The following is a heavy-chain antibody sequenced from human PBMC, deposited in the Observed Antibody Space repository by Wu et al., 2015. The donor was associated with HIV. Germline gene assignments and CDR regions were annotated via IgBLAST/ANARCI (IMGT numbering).Heavy chain of an antibody. CDR2: ILPTFGTA. J-gene: IGHJ4*02. CDR3: ARLEWSIYPQGGY. Sequence: QVQLVQSGGEVKKPGSSVKVSCQASGGTFRKYAISWVRQAPGQGLEWMGGILPTFGTANYAQRFQGRVTITADESTSTAYMELSSLRYDDTAVYYCARLEWSIYPQGGYWGQGTLVTVSS. CDR1: GGTFRKYA. V-gene: IGHV1-69*01. D-gene: IGHD3-3*01.